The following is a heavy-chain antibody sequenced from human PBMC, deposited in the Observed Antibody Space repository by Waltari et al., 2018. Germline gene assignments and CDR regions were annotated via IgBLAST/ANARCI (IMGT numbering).Heavy chain of an antibody. CDR3: AREYSSFEPIFDY. V-gene: IGHV4-34*02. J-gene: IGHJ4*02. CDR2: SNRSGST. Sequence: QVQLQQWGAGLLTPSQTLSVTCEVFDDSCRNYYWVWIRQSPGKGLEWIGESNRSGSTNYNPSLKGRVTISLDMSKKQVSLRVTSVTAADTAVYYCAREYSSFEPIFDYWGRGTLVTVSS. CDR1: DDSCRNYY. D-gene: IGHD5-12*01.